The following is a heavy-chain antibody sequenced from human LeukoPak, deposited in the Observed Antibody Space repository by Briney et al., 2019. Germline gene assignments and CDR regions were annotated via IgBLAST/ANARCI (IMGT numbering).Heavy chain of an antibody. CDR2: INPNSGGT. J-gene: IGHJ4*02. V-gene: IGHV1-2*02. CDR3: ARDSGGETGTTTEYYFDY. D-gene: IGHD1-7*01. Sequence: ASVKVSCKASGYTFTGYYMHWVRQAPGQGLEWMGWINPNSGGTNYAQKLQGRVTMTTDTSTSIAYMELRSLRSDDTAVYYCARDSGGETGTTTEYYFDYWGQGTLVTVSS. CDR1: GYTFTGYY.